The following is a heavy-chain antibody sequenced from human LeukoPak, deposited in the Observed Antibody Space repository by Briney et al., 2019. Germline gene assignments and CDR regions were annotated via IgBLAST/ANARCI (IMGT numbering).Heavy chain of an antibody. CDR1: GGSISSYY. CDR2: INHSGST. J-gene: IGHJ6*02. Sequence: SETLSLTCTVSGGSISSYYWSWIRQPPGKGLEWIGEINHSGSTNYNPSLKSRVTISVDTSKNQFSLKLSSVTAADTAVYYCASVGGSYGMDVWGQGTTVTVSS. V-gene: IGHV4-34*01. D-gene: IGHD3-16*01. CDR3: ASVGGSYGMDV.